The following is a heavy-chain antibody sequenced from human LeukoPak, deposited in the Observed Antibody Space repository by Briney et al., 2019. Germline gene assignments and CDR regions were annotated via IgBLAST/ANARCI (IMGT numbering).Heavy chain of an antibody. CDR2: IPSSSSHI. Sequence: GGSLRLSCPASEFTFGHYRIDWVRKAPGRGLERVASIPSSSSHIYYADSVKGRFTISRDNAKNALYLQMNSLRAEDTAIYYCARVMMGATVTTFHYYCMDVWGVGTTVTVSS. J-gene: IGHJ6*03. V-gene: IGHV3-21*01. D-gene: IGHD4-11*01. CDR3: ARVMMGATVTTFHYYCMDV. CDR1: EFTFGHYR.